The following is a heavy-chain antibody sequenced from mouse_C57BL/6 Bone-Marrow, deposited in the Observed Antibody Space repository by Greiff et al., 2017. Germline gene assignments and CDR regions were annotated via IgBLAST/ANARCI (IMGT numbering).Heavy chain of an antibody. V-gene: IGHV6-3*01. Sequence: EVKVEESGGGLVQPGGSMKLSCVASGFTFSNYWMNWVRQSPEKGLEWVAQIRLKSDNYATHYAESVKGRFTISRDDSKSSVYLQMNNLRAEDTGIYYCTGWVLWYFDVWGTGTTVTVSS. CDR1: GFTFSNYW. CDR3: TGWVLWYFDV. CDR2: IRLKSDNYAT. J-gene: IGHJ1*03. D-gene: IGHD2-14*01.